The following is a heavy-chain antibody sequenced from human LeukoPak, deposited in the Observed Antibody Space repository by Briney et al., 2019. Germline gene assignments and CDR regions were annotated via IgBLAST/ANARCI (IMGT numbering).Heavy chain of an antibody. D-gene: IGHD3-10*02. Sequence: PGGSLRLSCAASGFTFSNAWMSWVRQAPGKGLEWVSSISGSSSYIYYADSVKGRFTMSRDNAKNSLYLQMNSLRAEDTAVYYCAELGITMIGGVWGKGTTVTISS. J-gene: IGHJ6*04. CDR1: GFTFSNAW. CDR3: AELGITMIGGV. CDR2: ISGSSSYI. V-gene: IGHV3-21*01.